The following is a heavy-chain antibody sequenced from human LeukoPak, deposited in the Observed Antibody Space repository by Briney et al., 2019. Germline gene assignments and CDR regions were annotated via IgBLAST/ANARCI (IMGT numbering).Heavy chain of an antibody. CDR2: ISAYNGNT. CDR1: GYTFTSYG. J-gene: IGHJ6*03. Sequence: VASVKVSCKASGYTFTSYGISWVRQAPGQGLEWMGWISAYNGNTNYAQKLQGRVTITTDTSTSTAYMELRSLRSDDTAVYYCARETMVRGVTLDLDYYYYMDVWGKGTTVTISS. V-gene: IGHV1-18*01. CDR3: ARETMVRGVTLDLDYYYYMDV. D-gene: IGHD3-10*01.